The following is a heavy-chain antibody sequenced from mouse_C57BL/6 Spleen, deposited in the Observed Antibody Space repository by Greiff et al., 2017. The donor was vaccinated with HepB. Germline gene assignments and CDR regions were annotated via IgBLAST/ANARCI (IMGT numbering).Heavy chain of an antibody. Sequence: QVQLQQSGTELVKPGASVKLSCKASGYTFTSYWMHWVKQRPGQGLEWIGNINPSNGGTNYNKKFKSKATLTVDKSSSTAYMQLSSLTSEDSAVYYCARSPNYYYGSRGYFDVWGTGTTVTVSS. CDR2: INPSNGGT. J-gene: IGHJ1*03. V-gene: IGHV1-53*01. CDR3: ARSPNYYYGSRGYFDV. CDR1: GYTFTSYW. D-gene: IGHD1-1*01.